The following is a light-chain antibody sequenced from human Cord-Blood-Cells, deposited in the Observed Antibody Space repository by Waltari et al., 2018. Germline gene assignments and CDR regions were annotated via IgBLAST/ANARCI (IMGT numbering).Light chain of an antibody. V-gene: IGKV1-39*01. CDR2: AAS. Sequence: DIQMTQSPSSLSASVGDRVTITCRASQSISSYLNWYQQKPGKAPKLLIYAASSLQSGVPSRFSGSGSGTDSTLTISSLQPEDFATYYCQQSYSTPWTFGQGP. CDR3: QQSYSTPWT. CDR1: QSISSY. J-gene: IGKJ1*01.